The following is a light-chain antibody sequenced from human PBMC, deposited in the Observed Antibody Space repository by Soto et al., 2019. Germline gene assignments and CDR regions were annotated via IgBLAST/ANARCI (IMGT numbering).Light chain of an antibody. V-gene: IGLV1-44*01. CDR1: SSNIGSNT. CDR2: NND. J-gene: IGLJ2*01. Sequence: QSVLTQPPSASETPGQRVTISCSGRSSNIGSNTVNWYQQLPGTAPKLLMYNNDRRPSGVPDRFSGSKSGTSASLAISGLQSEDEADYYCVAWDDSLNGPVFGGGTKLTVL. CDR3: VAWDDSLNGPV.